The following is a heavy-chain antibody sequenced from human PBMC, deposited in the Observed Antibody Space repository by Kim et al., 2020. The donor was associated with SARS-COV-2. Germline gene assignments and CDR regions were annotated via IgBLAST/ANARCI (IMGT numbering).Heavy chain of an antibody. D-gene: IGHD3-3*01. CDR2: INHSGST. J-gene: IGHJ6*03. CDR1: TGSFSGYY. Sequence: SETLSLTCAVYTGSFSGYYWSWVRQPPGKGLEWIGEINHSGSTSYNPSLKSRAPISGDTSKNQFSLKLNSVTAADTAVYYCARGQAPLYNLWSVSYAILIYNMDVCGDGAT. V-gene: IGHV4-34*01. CDR3: ARGQAPLYNLWSVSYAILIYNMDV.